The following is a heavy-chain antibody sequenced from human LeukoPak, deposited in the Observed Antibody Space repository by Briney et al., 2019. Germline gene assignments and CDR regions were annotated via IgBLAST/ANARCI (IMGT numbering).Heavy chain of an antibody. CDR1: GFTFSGHW. CDR3: TRDRSRAEDD. Sequence: GGSLRLSCAASGFTFSGHWMSWVRQAPGKGLEWVANINQGGSDKYYVDSVKVRFTISRDNANNLLYLQMNSLRGEDTAAYYCTRDRSRAEDDWGQGTLVTVSS. V-gene: IGHV3-7*01. CDR2: INQGGSDK. J-gene: IGHJ4*02. D-gene: IGHD1-14*01.